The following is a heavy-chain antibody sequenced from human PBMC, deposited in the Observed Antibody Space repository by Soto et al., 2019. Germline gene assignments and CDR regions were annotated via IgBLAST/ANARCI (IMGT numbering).Heavy chain of an antibody. CDR3: ARAHTRYYYRSGSYFYYYGMDV. CDR1: GGSVSSGSYY. Sequence: SETLSLTCTVSGGSVSSGSYYWSWIRQPPGKGLEWIGYIYYSGSTNYNPSLKRRVTISVDTSKNQFSLKLSSVTAADTAVYYCARAHTRYYYRSGSYFYYYGMDVWGQGTTVTVSS. J-gene: IGHJ6*02. CDR2: IYYSGST. D-gene: IGHD3-10*01. V-gene: IGHV4-61*01.